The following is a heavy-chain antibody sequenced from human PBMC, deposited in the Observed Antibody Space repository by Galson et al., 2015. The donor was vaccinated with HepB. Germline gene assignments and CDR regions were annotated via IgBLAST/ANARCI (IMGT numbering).Heavy chain of an antibody. V-gene: IGHV3-30*02. CDR2: IRYDGTNE. J-gene: IGHJ4*02. Sequence: SLRLSCAASGFTFSNYGIHWVRQAPGKGLEWVSFIRYDGTNEYYADSVKGRFTISRDNAKNTLYLQTNSLRAEDTAVYYCAKVTMIGSYWGQGTLVTVSS. D-gene: IGHD3-22*01. CDR3: AKVTMIGSY. CDR1: GFTFSNYG.